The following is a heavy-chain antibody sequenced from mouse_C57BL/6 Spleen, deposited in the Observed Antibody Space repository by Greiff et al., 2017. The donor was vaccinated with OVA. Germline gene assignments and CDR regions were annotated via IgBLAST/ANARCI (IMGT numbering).Heavy chain of an antibody. Sequence: QVQLQQPGAELVKPGASVKLSCKASGYTFTSYWMHWVKQRPGRGLEWIGRIEPNSGGTKYNEKFKSKATLTVDQPSSTAYMQLSSLTAEDSAVYYCARWRDLLREAMDYWGQGTSVTVSS. CDR1: GYTFTSYW. V-gene: IGHV1-72*01. J-gene: IGHJ4*01. CDR2: IEPNSGGT. CDR3: ARWRDLLREAMDY. D-gene: IGHD1-1*01.